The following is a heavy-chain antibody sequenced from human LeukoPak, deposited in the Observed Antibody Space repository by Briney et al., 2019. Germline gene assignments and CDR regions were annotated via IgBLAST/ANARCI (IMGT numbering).Heavy chain of an antibody. CDR3: ARLDRSGYEMGGTWFDP. J-gene: IGHJ5*02. Sequence: SETLSLTCTVSGGSISNYDLSWVRQPPGKGLEWIGYIYYTGSTNSNPSLKSRVTVTVDTSKQQFSLKLNSMTHAATAIYYCARLDRSGYEMGGTWFDPWGQGTLVTVSS. V-gene: IGHV4-59*08. CDR1: GGSISNYD. D-gene: IGHD3-22*01. CDR2: IYYTGST.